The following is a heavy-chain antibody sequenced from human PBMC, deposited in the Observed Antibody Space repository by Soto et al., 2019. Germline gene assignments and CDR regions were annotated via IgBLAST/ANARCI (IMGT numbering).Heavy chain of an antibody. V-gene: IGHV1-18*01. Sequence: GAFVKVSCQASGYTFNSYGIRWVRQAPGQGLEWMGWISAYNGNTNYAQKLQGRVTMTTDTSTSTAYMELRSLRSDDTAVYYCVSLAVGFDYWGQGTLVHVSS. J-gene: IGHJ4*02. CDR2: ISAYNGNT. CDR1: GYTFNSYG. D-gene: IGHD6-19*01. CDR3: VSLAVGFDY.